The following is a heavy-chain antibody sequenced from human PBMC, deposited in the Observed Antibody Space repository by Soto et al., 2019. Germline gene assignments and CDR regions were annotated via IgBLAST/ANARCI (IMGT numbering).Heavy chain of an antibody. Sequence: ASVKVSCKASGYTFTAYSMHWVRQAPGQGLEWVGWFSPNSGDTIYAQKFQGRVTLTRDTSIGTAYMELYSLTSDDTAVYYCAREASAVISLDYWGQGTLVTV. J-gene: IGHJ4*02. D-gene: IGHD6-19*01. CDR2: FSPNSGDT. CDR3: AREASAVISLDY. V-gene: IGHV1-2*02. CDR1: GYTFTAYS.